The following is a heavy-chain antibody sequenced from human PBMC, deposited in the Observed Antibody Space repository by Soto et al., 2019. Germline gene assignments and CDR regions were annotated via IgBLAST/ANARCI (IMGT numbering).Heavy chain of an antibody. J-gene: IGHJ6*02. D-gene: IGHD1-1*01. CDR1: GFPFSNFD. V-gene: IGHV3-21*01. Sequence: EVQLVESGGGLVKPGGSLRLSCAASGFPFSNFDMNWVRQAPGKGLEWVSSITSNSIYIYNADSVKGRFTVSRDNAKNSLYLQMDSLRAEDTAVYYCARDLSGGNYYYHGLDVWGQGTTVTVSS. CDR2: ITSNSIYI. CDR3: ARDLSGGNYYYHGLDV.